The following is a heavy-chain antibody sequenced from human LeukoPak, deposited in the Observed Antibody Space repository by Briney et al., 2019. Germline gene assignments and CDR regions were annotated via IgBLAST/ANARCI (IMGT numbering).Heavy chain of an antibody. CDR2: INHSGST. V-gene: IGHV4-34*01. CDR1: GGSFTGYY. J-gene: IGHJ6*03. Sequence: SETLSLTCAVYGGSFTGYYWTFIRQPPPKGLEWIREINHSGSTHYNPSLKSLVTISVDTSKNQFSLTVSSVTAADTAVYYCARVGCSSSSCNVSYYYHYYYMDVWGKGTTVTVSS. D-gene: IGHD2-2*01. CDR3: ARVGCSSSSCNVSYYYHYYYMDV.